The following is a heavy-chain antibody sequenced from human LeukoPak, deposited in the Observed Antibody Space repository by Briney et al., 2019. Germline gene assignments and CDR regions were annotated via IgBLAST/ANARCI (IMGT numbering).Heavy chain of an antibody. CDR3: TTAVLRLGELSPDY. D-gene: IGHD3-16*02. CDR2: IKSKTDGGTT. CDR1: GFTFSNAW. Sequence: GGSLRLSXAASGFTFSNAWMSWVRQAPGKGLEWVGHIKSKTDGGTTDYAAPVKGRFTISRDDSKNTLYLQMNSLKTEDTAVYYCTTAVLRLGELSPDYWSQGTLVTVSS. J-gene: IGHJ4*02. V-gene: IGHV3-15*01.